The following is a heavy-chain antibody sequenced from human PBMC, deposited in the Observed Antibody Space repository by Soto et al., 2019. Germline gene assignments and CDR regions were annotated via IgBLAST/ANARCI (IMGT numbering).Heavy chain of an antibody. CDR1: GFTFSRYG. D-gene: IGHD2-2*01. V-gene: IGHV3-21*06. Sequence: EVQLVESGGGLVKPGGSLRLSCAASGFTFSRYGMNWLRQAPGKGLEWVASISRSTSYVYYADSVKGRFSISRDNAKNILYLEMYALRIEDTAVYYCARDPSEGRVGNWFESWGQGTLVTVSS. CDR2: ISRSTSYV. J-gene: IGHJ5*01. CDR3: ARDPSEGRVGNWFES.